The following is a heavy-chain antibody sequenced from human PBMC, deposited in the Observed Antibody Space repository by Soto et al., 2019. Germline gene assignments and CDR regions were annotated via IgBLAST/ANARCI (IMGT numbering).Heavy chain of an antibody. CDR3: TRLRVDTAMVTDY. CDR1: GFTFSGSA. V-gene: IGHV3-73*01. Sequence: GGSLRLSCAASGFTFSGSAMHWVRQASGKGLEWVGRIRSKANSYATAYAASVKGRFTISRDDSKNTAYLKMNSLKTEDTAVYYCTRLRVDTAMVTDYWGQGTLVTVSS. D-gene: IGHD5-18*01. J-gene: IGHJ4*02. CDR2: IRSKANSYAT.